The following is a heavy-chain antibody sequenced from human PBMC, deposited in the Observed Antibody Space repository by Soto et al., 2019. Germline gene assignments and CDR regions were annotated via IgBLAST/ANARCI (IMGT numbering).Heavy chain of an antibody. CDR2: IYYSGGT. D-gene: IGHD3-10*01. CDR3: ARGYYGSGSYYYYYYGMDV. J-gene: IGHJ6*02. V-gene: IGHV4-31*03. Sequence: SETLSLTCTVSGGSISSGGYYWSWIRQHPGKGLEWIGYIYYSGGTYYNPSLKSRVTISVDTSKNQFSLKLSSVTAADTAVYYCARGYYGSGSYYYYYYGMDVWGQGTTVTVSS. CDR1: GGSISSGGYY.